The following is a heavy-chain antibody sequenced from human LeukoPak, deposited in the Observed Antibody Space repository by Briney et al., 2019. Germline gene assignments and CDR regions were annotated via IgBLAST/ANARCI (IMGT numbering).Heavy chain of an antibody. V-gene: IGHV4-59*11. Sequence: PSGTLSLTCTVSGGSISSHYWSWIRQPPGKGLEWIGYIYYSGSTNYNPSLKSRVTISVDTSKNQFSLKLSSVTAADTAVYYCAREVPGYMDVWGKGTTVTVSS. CDR2: IYYSGST. CDR1: GGSISSHY. J-gene: IGHJ6*03. CDR3: AREVPGYMDV.